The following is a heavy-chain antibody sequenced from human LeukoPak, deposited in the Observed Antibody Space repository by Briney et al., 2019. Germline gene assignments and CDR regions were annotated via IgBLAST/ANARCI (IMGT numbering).Heavy chain of an antibody. V-gene: IGHV3-30-3*01. J-gene: IGHJ5*02. CDR1: GFTFSSYA. Sequence: PGRSLRLSCAASGFTFSSYAMHWVRQAPGKGLEWVAVISYDGSNKYYADSVKGRFTISRDNSKNTLYLQMNSLRAEDTAVYYCAKVVEDGNGAQGHMDTGGQEPLFTVS. CDR3: AKVVEDGNGAQGHMDT. CDR2: ISYDGSNK. D-gene: IGHD2-15*01.